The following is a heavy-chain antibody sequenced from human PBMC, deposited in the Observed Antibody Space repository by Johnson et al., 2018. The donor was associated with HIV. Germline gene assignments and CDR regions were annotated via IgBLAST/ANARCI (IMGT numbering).Heavy chain of an antibody. CDR3: AKPPSMGADAFDI. CDR1: GFTFSTHW. Sequence: VQLVESGGGVVQPGRSLRLSCAASGFTFSTHWMSWVRQVPGKRPEWLANINPDGSQKYYVDSVTGRFTISRDNADNSLSLQMNSLRAEDTAVYYCAKPPSMGADAFDIWGQGTMVTVSS. J-gene: IGHJ3*02. D-gene: IGHD3-16*01. CDR2: INPDGSQK. V-gene: IGHV3-7*03.